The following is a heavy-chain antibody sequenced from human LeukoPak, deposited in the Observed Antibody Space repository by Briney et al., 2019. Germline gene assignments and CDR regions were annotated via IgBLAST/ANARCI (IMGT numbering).Heavy chain of an antibody. Sequence: SETLSLTCTVSGGSISSSSYYWGWIRQPPGKGLEWIGSIYYSGSTYYKPSLKSRVTISVDTSKNQFSLKLSSVTAADTAVYYCARHFVDTAMVTYWGQGTLVTVSS. CDR2: IYYSGST. V-gene: IGHV4-39*01. D-gene: IGHD5-18*01. CDR3: ARHFVDTAMVTY. CDR1: GGSISSSSYY. J-gene: IGHJ4*02.